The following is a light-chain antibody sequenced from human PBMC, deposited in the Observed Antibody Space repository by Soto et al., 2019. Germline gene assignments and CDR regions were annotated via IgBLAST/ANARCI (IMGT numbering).Light chain of an antibody. CDR1: SSYVGGYNY. J-gene: IGLJ2*01. CDR2: EVF. V-gene: IGLV2-14*01. Sequence: QSALTQPASLSGSPGQSITIPCTGTSSYVGGYNYVSWYQQHPGKVTKLMIFEVFRRPSGISTRFSGSKSGNTASLTISGLQAEDEADYYCCSYTTTSTFVFGGGTKVTVL. CDR3: CSYTTTSTFV.